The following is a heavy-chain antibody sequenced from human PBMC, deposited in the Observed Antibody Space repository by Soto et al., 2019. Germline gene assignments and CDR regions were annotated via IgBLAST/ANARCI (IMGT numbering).Heavy chain of an antibody. D-gene: IGHD4-4*01. CDR1: GGTFSSYA. CDR3: ARALATVTTYYYYGMDV. CDR2: IIPIFGTA. J-gene: IGHJ6*02. Sequence: SVKVSCKASGGTFSSYAISWVRQAPGQGLEWMGGIIPIFGTANYAQKFQGRVTITADESTSTAYMELSSLRSEDTAVYYCARALATVTTYYYYGMDVWGQGTTVTVSS. V-gene: IGHV1-69*13.